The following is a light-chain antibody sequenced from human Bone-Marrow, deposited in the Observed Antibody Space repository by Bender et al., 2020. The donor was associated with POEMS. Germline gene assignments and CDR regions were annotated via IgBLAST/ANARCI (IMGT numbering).Light chain of an antibody. CDR2: DVS. CDR1: SNDVGGYNS. CDR3: VAWDASLNGWV. Sequence: QSALTQPRSVSGSPGQSVTISCTGTSNDVGGYNSVSWNQQNPGKAPPLMIYDVSKRPSGVPDRFSGSKSGTSASLAITGLQSDDEAIYFCVAWDASLNGWVFGGGTKLTVL. V-gene: IGLV2-11*01. J-gene: IGLJ3*02.